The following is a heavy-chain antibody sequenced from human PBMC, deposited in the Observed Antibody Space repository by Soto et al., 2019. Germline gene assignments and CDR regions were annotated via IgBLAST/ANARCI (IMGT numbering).Heavy chain of an antibody. Sequence: QVQLVQSGPEVKKPGASVKVSCKASGYTFTSYGLTWVRQAPGQGLVWMGWSSTYNGNSAYAQKVQGRVTVTTDTATSTAYMELKSLRSDDTAVYFIARTPGDFDYWGQGTLVTVSS. V-gene: IGHV1-18*01. J-gene: IGHJ4*02. D-gene: IGHD2-15*01. CDR1: GYTFTSYG. CDR3: ARTPGDFDY. CDR2: SSTYNGNS.